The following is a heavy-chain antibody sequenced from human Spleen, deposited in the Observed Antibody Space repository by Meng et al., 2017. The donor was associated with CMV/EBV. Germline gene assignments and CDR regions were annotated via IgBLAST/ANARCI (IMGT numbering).Heavy chain of an antibody. CDR2: ISGSGGST. J-gene: IGHJ6*02. CDR3: AKSVAVVTPGYYYYGMDV. Sequence: ETLSLTCAASGFTFSSYAMSWVRQAPGKGLEWVSAISGSGGSTYYADSVKGRFTISRDNSKNTLYLQMNSLRAEDTAVYYCAKSVAVVTPGYYYYGMDVRGQGTTVTVSS. CDR1: GFTFSSYA. V-gene: IGHV3-23*01. D-gene: IGHD4-23*01.